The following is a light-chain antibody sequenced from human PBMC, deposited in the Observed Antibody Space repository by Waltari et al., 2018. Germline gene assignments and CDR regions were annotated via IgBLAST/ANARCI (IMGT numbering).Light chain of an antibody. CDR1: SSNIGSSY. CDR2: NNN. J-gene: IGLJ2*01. Sequence: QSVLTQPPSVSAAPGQKVTISCSGSSSNIGSSYVSWYQQLPGTAPKLLIFNNNARPSGIPDRCAGSKSGTSATLGITGLQTGDEADYYCGTWDDSLRAGVFGGGTKLTVL. V-gene: IGLV1-51*01. CDR3: GTWDDSLRAGV.